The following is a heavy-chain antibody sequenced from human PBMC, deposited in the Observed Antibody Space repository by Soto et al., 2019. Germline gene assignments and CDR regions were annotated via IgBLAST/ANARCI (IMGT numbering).Heavy chain of an antibody. CDR2: ISSSSSTI. J-gene: IGHJ6*02. CDR3: ARETLNYYGMDV. V-gene: IGHV3-48*02. D-gene: IGHD3-9*01. Sequence: GGSLRLSCAASGFTFISYSMNWVRQAPGKGLEWVSYISSSSSTIYYADSVEGRFTISRDNAKNSLYLQMNSLRDEDTAVYYCARETLNYYGMDVWGQGTTVTVSS. CDR1: GFTFISYS.